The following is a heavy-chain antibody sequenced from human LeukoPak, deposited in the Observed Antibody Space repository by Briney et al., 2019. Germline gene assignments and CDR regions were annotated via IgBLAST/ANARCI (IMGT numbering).Heavy chain of an antibody. CDR2: ISGSGGST. CDR1: GFTFSSYA. CDR3: ARVLSGRGSLYDYYYYMDV. Sequence: GGSLRLSCAASGFTFSSYAMSWVRQAPGKGLEWVSAISGSGGSTYYADSVKGRFTISRDNSKNTLYLQMNSLRAEDTAVYYCARVLSGRGSLYDYYYYMDVWGKGTTVTVSS. V-gene: IGHV3-23*01. D-gene: IGHD3-10*01. J-gene: IGHJ6*03.